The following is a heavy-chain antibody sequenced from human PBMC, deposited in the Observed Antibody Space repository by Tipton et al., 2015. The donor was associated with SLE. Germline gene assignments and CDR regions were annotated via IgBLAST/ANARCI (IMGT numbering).Heavy chain of an antibody. CDR2: IYYSGST. CDR3: VRVEGAYDQYYFDS. V-gene: IGHV4-59*01. D-gene: IGHD5-12*01. Sequence: TLSLTCTVSGGSISRYYWSWIRQSPEKGLEWTGYIYYSGSTKYNPSLESRVTISVDTSKNQFSLKLSSVTVADTAVYYCVRVEGAYDQYYFDSWGQGPLVTVSS. CDR1: GGSISRYY. J-gene: IGHJ4*02.